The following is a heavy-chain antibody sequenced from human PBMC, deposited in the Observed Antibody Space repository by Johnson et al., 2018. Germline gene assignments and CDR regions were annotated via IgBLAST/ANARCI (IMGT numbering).Heavy chain of an antibody. J-gene: IGHJ3*01. CDR3: VKDMGGSGRYFAFDG. CDR2: ISWNSGII. D-gene: IGHD1-26*01. CDR1: GFTFSDYA. V-gene: IGHV3-9*01. Sequence: VELVESGGGVVQPGRSLRLSCAASGFTFSDYAMNWVRQAPGKGLEWVSGISWNSGIIGYADSVKGRFSISRVNAENSLSLQMNSLRTADTALYYCVKDMGGSGRYFAFDGWGQGTMVTVSS.